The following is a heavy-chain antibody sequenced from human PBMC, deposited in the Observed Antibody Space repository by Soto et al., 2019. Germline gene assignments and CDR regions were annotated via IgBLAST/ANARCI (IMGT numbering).Heavy chain of an antibody. CDR2: ISYDGSNK. V-gene: IGHV3-30*03. Sequence: PGGSLRLSCAASGFTFSSYGMHWVRQAPGKGLEWVAVISYDGSNKYYADSVKGRFTISRDNSKNTLYLQMNSLRAEDTAVYYCSRMVGDDWGQGTLVTDSS. D-gene: IGHD2-15*01. CDR3: SRMVGDD. CDR1: GFTFSSYG. J-gene: IGHJ4*02.